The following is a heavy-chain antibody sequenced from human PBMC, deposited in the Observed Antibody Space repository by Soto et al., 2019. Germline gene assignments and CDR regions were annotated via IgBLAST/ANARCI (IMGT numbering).Heavy chain of an antibody. CDR2: INPGNGNT. Sequence: ASVKVFCKASGHHFSSPWINWLCQAPGRGLEWMGWINPGNGNTKYAQQFQGRVIIDRDTSASTAYMELSSLRSEDTAVYYCARGGYFDSSNYLAYWGLGTLVTVSS. J-gene: IGHJ4*02. V-gene: IGHV1-3*01. CDR1: GHHFSSPW. D-gene: IGHD3-22*01. CDR3: ARGGYFDSSNYLAY.